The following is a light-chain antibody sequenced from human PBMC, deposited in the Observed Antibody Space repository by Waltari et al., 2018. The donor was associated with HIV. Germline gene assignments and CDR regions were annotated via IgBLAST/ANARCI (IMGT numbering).Light chain of an antibody. V-gene: IGLV1-47*01. CDR1: SSNIGSFY. Sequence: QSVLTHPPSASGPPGQRAIISCSRSSSNIGSFYVHWYNQLPGSAPKLLIYRNNQRPSGVPDRFSGSKSGTSASLAISGLRSEDEADYYCAAWTDSLRGVVFGGGTKLSVL. J-gene: IGLJ2*01. CDR2: RNN. CDR3: AAWTDSLRGVV.